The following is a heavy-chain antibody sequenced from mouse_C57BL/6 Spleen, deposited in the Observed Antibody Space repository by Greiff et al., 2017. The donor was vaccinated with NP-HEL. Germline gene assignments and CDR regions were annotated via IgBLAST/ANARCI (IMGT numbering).Heavy chain of an antibody. Sequence: VQLQQSGAELVRPGASVTLSCKASGYTFTDYEMHWVKQTPVHGLEWIGAIDPETGGTAYNQKFKGKAILTADKSSSTAYMELRSLTSEDSAVYYCTRGWLLRRFAYWGQGTLVTVSA. D-gene: IGHD2-3*01. V-gene: IGHV1-15*01. CDR1: GYTFTDYE. CDR2: IDPETGGT. CDR3: TRGWLLRRFAY. J-gene: IGHJ3*01.